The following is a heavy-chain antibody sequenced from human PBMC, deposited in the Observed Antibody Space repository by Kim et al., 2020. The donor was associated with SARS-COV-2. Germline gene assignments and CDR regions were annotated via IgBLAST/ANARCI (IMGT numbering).Heavy chain of an antibody. V-gene: IGHV3-7*01. J-gene: IGHJ3*02. Sequence: GSLRLSCAASGFTFSSYWMSWVRQAPGKGLEWVANIKQDGSEKYYVDSVKGRFTISRDNAKNSLYLQMNSLRAEDTAVYYCARDSGIPSMHDAFDIWGQGTMVTVSS. CDR2: IKQDGSEK. CDR3: ARDSGIPSMHDAFDI. D-gene: IGHD3-10*01. CDR1: GFTFSSYW.